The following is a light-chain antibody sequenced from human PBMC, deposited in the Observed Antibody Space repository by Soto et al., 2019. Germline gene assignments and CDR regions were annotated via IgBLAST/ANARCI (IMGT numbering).Light chain of an antibody. CDR1: QRLLHSNGNTF. CDR2: LGS. J-gene: IGKJ1*01. CDR3: MQTLESRT. V-gene: IGKV2-28*01. Sequence: EIVMTQSPPSLTVTPGEPASISCRSSQRLLHSNGNTFLDWYVQKPGQSPQLLIYLGSNRASGVPDRVSGSEAGTDFTLKISRVEAEDVGVYYCMQTLESRTFGQGTKVDIK.